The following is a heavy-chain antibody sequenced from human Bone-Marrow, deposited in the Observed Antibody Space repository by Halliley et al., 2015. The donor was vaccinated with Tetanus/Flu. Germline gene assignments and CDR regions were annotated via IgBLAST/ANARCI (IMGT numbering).Heavy chain of an antibody. D-gene: IGHD3-16*01. J-gene: IGHJ6*02. CDR3: ARGLRSGLDV. CDR2: IWYDGSNR. V-gene: IGHV3-33*01. Sequence: LEWLAMIWYDGSNRYYADSVKGRFTISRDNSKRTLYLQMNSLRGDDSAVYYCARGLRSGLDVWGQGTTVTVSS.